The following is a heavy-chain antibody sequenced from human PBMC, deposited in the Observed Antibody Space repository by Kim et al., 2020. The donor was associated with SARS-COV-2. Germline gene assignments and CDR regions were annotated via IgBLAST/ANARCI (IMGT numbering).Heavy chain of an antibody. J-gene: IGHJ4*02. Sequence: ASVKVSCKASGYTFTSYYMHWVRQAPGQGLEWMGIINPSGGSTSYAQKFQGRVTMTRDTSTSTVYMELSSLRSEDTAVYYCARGTDIVVVPAAWYFDYWGQGTLVTVSS. V-gene: IGHV1-46*01. D-gene: IGHD2-2*01. CDR2: INPSGGST. CDR1: GYTFTSYY. CDR3: ARGTDIVVVPAAWYFDY.